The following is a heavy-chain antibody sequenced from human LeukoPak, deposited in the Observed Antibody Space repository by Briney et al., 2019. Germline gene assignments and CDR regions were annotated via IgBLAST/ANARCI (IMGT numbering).Heavy chain of an antibody. D-gene: IGHD1-26*01. V-gene: IGHV3-74*01. J-gene: IGHJ4*02. Sequence: GGSLRLSCAASEFIFSKYWMHWVRQAPGKGLVWVSRLNLDGTTRDYADSVKGRFTISRDNAKNTLSLQMNSLKADDTAVYYCARESAGSYWGWGQGTLVTVSS. CDR3: ARESAGSYWG. CDR2: LNLDGTTR. CDR1: EFIFSKYW.